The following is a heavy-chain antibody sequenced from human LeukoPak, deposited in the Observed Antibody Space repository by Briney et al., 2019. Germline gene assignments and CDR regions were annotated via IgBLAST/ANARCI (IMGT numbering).Heavy chain of an antibody. V-gene: IGHV5-51*01. D-gene: IGHD3-22*01. CDR3: ARSSDSSGYYDYFDY. Sequence: RGESLKISCKGSGYSFTSYWIGWVRQMPGKGLEWMGIIYPGDSDTRYSPSFQGQVTISADKSISTAYLQWSSLKASDTAMYYCARSSDSSGYYDYFDYWGQGTLVTVSS. CDR2: IYPGDSDT. J-gene: IGHJ4*02. CDR1: GYSFTSYW.